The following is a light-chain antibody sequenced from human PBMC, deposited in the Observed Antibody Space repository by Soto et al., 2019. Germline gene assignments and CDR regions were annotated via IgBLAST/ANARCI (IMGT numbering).Light chain of an antibody. CDR1: QSISGY. Sequence: ERVMTQSPATLSLSPGESATLSCRASQSISGYLAWYQQKRGQAPRLLIYDASNRATGIPARFSGSGSGTDFTLTISSLEPEDFAVYYCQQRSNWPGTFGQGTKVDIK. CDR2: DAS. J-gene: IGKJ1*01. V-gene: IGKV3-11*01. CDR3: QQRSNWPGT.